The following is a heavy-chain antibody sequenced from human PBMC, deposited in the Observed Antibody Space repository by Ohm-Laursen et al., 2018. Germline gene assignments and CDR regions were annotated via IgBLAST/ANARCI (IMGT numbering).Heavy chain of an antibody. Sequence: SLRLSCTASGFTFSSYGMHWVRQAPGKGLEWVAVISYDGSNKYYADSVKGRFTISRDNSKNTLYLQMNSLRAEDTAVYYCAREWYINDWSYSQYYYYTLDVWGQGTTVTVSS. V-gene: IGHV3-30*03. CDR1: GFTFSSYG. J-gene: IGHJ6*02. CDR2: ISYDGSNK. CDR3: AREWYINDWSYSQYYYYTLDV. D-gene: IGHD3-9*01.